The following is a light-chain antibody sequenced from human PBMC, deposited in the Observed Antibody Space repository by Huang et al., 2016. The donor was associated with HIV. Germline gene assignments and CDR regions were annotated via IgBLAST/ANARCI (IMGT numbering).Light chain of an antibody. CDR2: DAS. J-gene: IGKJ4*01. V-gene: IGKV1-33*01. CDR1: QDISNY. Sequence: DIQMTQSPSSLSASVGDRVTITCQASQDISNYLNWYQQKPGKDPKLLIYDASKLETGVPSRFGGSGSGTDFTFTISSLQPEDIATYYCQQYDNLPLTFGGGTKVEIK. CDR3: QQYDNLPLT.